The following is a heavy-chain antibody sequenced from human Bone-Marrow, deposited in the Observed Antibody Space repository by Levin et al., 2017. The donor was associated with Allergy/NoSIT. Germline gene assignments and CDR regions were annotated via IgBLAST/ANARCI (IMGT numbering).Heavy chain of an antibody. CDR1: GDSFYTSD. V-gene: IGHV1-8*01. D-gene: IGHD4-11*01. Sequence: GESLKISCKASGDSFYTSDINWVRQATGQGLEWMGWMNPSSGDTGYAQKFQGRVTMTRNTSISTAYMELSSLRSEDTAVYYCARGTYYSNYVADYWGQGTLVTVSS. J-gene: IGHJ4*02. CDR2: MNPSSGDT. CDR3: ARGTYYSNYVADY.